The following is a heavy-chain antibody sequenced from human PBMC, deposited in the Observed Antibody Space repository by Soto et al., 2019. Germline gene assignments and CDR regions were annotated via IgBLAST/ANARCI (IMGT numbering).Heavy chain of an antibody. CDR2: IYWDDDK. V-gene: IGHV2-5*02. D-gene: IGHD4-17*01. Sequence: QITLKESGPTLVKPTQTLTLTCTFSGFSLTTSGVGVGWIRQPPGKALEWLALIYWDDDKRYSPSLKDRLAISKDTSSNQVVLTITNMDPGDTATYFCAHAGDYDLLTFDHWGPGTLVTVSS. CDR1: GFSLTTSGVG. CDR3: AHAGDYDLLTFDH. J-gene: IGHJ4*02.